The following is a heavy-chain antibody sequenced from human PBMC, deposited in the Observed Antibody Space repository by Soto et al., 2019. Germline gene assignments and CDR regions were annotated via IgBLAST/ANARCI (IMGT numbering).Heavy chain of an antibody. Sequence: SETLSLTCAVYGRSFSGYYWSWIRQPPGKGLEWIGEINHSGSTNYNPSLKSRVTISVDTSKNQFSLKLSSVTAADTAVYYCARGGYSYYFDYWGQGTLVTVSS. V-gene: IGHV4-34*01. CDR3: ARGGYSYYFDY. D-gene: IGHD5-18*01. CDR2: INHSGST. CDR1: GRSFSGYY. J-gene: IGHJ4*02.